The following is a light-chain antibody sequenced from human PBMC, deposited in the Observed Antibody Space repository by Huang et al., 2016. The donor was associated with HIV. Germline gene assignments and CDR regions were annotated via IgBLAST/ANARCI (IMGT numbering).Light chain of an antibody. CDR1: QNIDSN. J-gene: IGKJ2*01. V-gene: IGKV3-15*01. Sequence: EIVMTQSPVTLSVSPGERATLSCRASQNIDSNLAWYHQKSGQAPRLLIDGAATRATGIPARFSGSGSGTEFTLTISRLQSEDFVVYYCQRYNGWPPYTFGQGTKLEIK. CDR3: QRYNGWPPYT. CDR2: GAA.